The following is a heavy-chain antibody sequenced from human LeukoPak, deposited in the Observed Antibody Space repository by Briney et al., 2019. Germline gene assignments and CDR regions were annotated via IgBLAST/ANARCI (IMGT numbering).Heavy chain of an antibody. D-gene: IGHD6-13*01. CDR1: GYTFTGYY. Sequence: ASVKVSCKASGYTFTGYYIHWVRQAPGQGLEWMGWINPNSGGTNYAQKFQGRVTMTRDTSISTAYMELSRLRSDDTAVYYCARVASDSSSWYSLLRGHAQNWFDPWGQGTLVTVSS. V-gene: IGHV1-2*02. CDR3: ARVASDSSSWYSLLRGHAQNWFDP. J-gene: IGHJ5*02. CDR2: INPNSGGT.